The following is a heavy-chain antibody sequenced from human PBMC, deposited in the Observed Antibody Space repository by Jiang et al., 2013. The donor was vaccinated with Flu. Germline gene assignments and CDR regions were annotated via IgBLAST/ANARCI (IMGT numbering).Heavy chain of an antibody. Sequence: ISTSSFCWGWIRQPPGKGLEWIGSIYCGGSSYYNPSLKSRVTISLDTSKNQFSLKLSSVTAADTAVYYCARPFYGSPYSYGHWGQGALVTVPS. CDR3: ARPFYGSPYSYGH. J-gene: IGHJ4*02. D-gene: IGHD5-18*01. V-gene: IGHV4-39*07. CDR2: IYCGGSS. CDR1: ISTSSFC.